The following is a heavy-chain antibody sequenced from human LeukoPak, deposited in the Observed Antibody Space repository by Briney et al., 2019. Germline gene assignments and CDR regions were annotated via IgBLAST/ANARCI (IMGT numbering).Heavy chain of an antibody. D-gene: IGHD7-27*01. CDR1: GGSFSGYY. CDR3: ARLETGEYYMDV. J-gene: IGHJ6*03. Sequence: SETLSLTCAVYGGSFSGYYWSWIRQPPGKGLEWIGEINHSGSTNYNPSLKSRVTISVDTSKNQFSLKLSSVTAADTAVYYCARLETGEYYMDVWGKGTTVTVSS. V-gene: IGHV4-34*01. CDR2: INHSGST.